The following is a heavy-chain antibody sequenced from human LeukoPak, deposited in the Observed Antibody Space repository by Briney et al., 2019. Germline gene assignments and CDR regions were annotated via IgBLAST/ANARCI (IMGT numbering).Heavy chain of an antibody. CDR3: ARPGTDAFDI. CDR1: GYTFTRYY. J-gene: IGHJ3*02. Sequence: ASVMVSCKASGYTFTRYYMRWVRQAPGQGLEWMGWINPNSGGTNYAQKFQGRVTMTRDTSISTAYMELSRLRSDDTAVYYCARPGTDAFDIWGQGTMVTVSS. V-gene: IGHV1-2*02. CDR2: INPNSGGT.